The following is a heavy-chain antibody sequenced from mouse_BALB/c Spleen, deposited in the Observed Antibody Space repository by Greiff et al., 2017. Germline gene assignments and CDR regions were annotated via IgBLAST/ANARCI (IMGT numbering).Heavy chain of an antibody. CDR3: AREERCYYGSGLDY. CDR2: IYPGDGDT. CDR1: GFTFTSYW. J-gene: IGHJ2*01. D-gene: IGHD1-1*01. Sequence: QVQLQQSGAELVRPGASVKLSCTASGFTFTSYWMQWVKQRPGQGLEWIGAIYPGDGDTRYTQKFKGKATLTADKSSSTAYMQLSSLASEDSAVYYLAREERCYYGSGLDYWGQGTTLTVSS. V-gene: IGHV1-87*01.